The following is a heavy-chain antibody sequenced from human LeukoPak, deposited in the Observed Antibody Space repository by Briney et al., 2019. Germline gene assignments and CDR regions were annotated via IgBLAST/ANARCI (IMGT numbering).Heavy chain of an antibody. CDR3: ARGPYYYDTHFDY. CDR1: GYTFTGYY. V-gene: IGHV1-2*02. D-gene: IGHD3-22*01. Sequence: ASVKVSCKASGYTFTGYYMHWGRQAPGQGLEWMGWINPNSGGTNYAQKFQGRVTMTRDTSISTAYMELSRLRSDDTAVYYCARGPYYYDTHFDYWGQGTLVTVSS. J-gene: IGHJ4*02. CDR2: INPNSGGT.